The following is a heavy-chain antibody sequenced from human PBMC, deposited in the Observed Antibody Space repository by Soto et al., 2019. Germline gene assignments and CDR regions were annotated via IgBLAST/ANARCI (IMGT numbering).Heavy chain of an antibody. J-gene: IGHJ4*02. D-gene: IGHD1-26*01. CDR3: ARHVGVVGATLDY. Sequence: QVQLVESGGGVVQPGRSLRLSCATSGFTFKSYGMHWVRQAPGKGLEWVAVIWYDGSKKYYVDSVKGRFTISRDDSKNTLYLQMNILRACDVAIYYFARHVGVVGATLDYWGQVTLVTVS. CDR1: GFTFKSYG. CDR2: IWYDGSKK. V-gene: IGHV3-33*01.